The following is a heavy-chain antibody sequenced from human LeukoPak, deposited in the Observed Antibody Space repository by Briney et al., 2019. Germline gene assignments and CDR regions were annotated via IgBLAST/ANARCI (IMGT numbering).Heavy chain of an antibody. Sequence: GRSLRLSCAASGFTFSSYAMHWVRQAPGKGLEWVAVISYDGSNKYYADSVKGRFTISRDNSKNTLYLQMNSLRAEDTAVYYCARDRGYDILTGYYDYWGQGTLVTVSS. CDR3: ARDRGYDILTGYYDY. CDR2: ISYDGSNK. D-gene: IGHD3-9*01. V-gene: IGHV3-30-3*01. CDR1: GFTFSSYA. J-gene: IGHJ4*02.